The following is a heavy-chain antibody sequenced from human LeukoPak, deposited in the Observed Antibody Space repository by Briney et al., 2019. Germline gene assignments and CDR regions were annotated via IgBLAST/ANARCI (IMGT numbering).Heavy chain of an antibody. CDR1: GYTFTSYG. J-gene: IGHJ4*02. CDR3: ARTGRRRSIGQRELSY. D-gene: IGHD1-26*01. Sequence: ASVKVSCKASGYTFTSYGISWVRQAPGQGLEWMGWISAYNGNTNYAQKLQGRVTMTTDTSTSTAYMELRSLRSDDTAVYYCARTGRRRSIGQRELSYWGQGTLVTVSS. V-gene: IGHV1-18*01. CDR2: ISAYNGNT.